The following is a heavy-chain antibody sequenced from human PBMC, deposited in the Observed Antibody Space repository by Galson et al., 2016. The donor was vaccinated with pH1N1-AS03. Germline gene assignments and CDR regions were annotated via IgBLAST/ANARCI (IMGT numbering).Heavy chain of an antibody. CDR1: GGTFGNYA. V-gene: IGHV1-69*01. Sequence: SVKVSCKASGGTFGNYAISWMRQAPGQGLEWMGGIHPIFGIPHYAQKFQGRLTVTADDSTSAAHMKLSSLTSDDTATYYGARDRHYDSSGSYFNESEHWGQGTLVIVSS. CDR3: ARDRHYDSSGSYFNESEH. D-gene: IGHD1-26*01. CDR2: IHPIFGIP. J-gene: IGHJ4*02.